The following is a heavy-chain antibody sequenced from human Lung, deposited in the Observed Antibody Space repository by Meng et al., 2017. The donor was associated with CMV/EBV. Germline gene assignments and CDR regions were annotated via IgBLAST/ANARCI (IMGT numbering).Heavy chain of an antibody. CDR1: GGTFNNYA. Sequence: SVKVSCKASGGTFNNYAINWVRQAPGQGLEWMGGIIPISGTTNYAQKFQGRVTITTDESTSTGYMELSSLKSEDTAVYYCAREPDAIRTFDYWGQGTPVTVSS. CDR3: AREPDAIRTFDY. CDR2: IIPISGTT. V-gene: IGHV1-69*05. D-gene: IGHD2-2*02. J-gene: IGHJ4*02.